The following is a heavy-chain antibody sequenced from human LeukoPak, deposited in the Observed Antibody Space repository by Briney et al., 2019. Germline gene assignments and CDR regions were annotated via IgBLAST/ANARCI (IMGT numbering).Heavy chain of an antibody. Sequence: ASVKVSCKASGYTFTSYGISWVRQAPGQGLEWMVWISAYNGNTNYAQKLQGRVTMTTDTSTSTAYMELRSLRSDDTAVYYCARRIRLKFAGIAAAGGNWFDPWGQGTLVTVSS. CDR3: ARRIRLKFAGIAAAGGNWFDP. D-gene: IGHD6-13*01. J-gene: IGHJ5*02. V-gene: IGHV1-18*01. CDR1: GYTFTSYG. CDR2: ISAYNGNT.